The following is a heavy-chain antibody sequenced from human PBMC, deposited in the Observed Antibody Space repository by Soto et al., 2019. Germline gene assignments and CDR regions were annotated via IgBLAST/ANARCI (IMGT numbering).Heavy chain of an antibody. J-gene: IGHJ3*02. CDR3: ASTLGYCSSTSCSTNAFDI. D-gene: IGHD2-2*01. V-gene: IGHV1-69*02. Sequence: GASVKVSCKASGGTFSSYTISWVRQAPGQGLEWMGRIIPILGIANYAQKFQGRVTITADKSTSTAYMELSSLRSEDTAVYYCASTLGYCSSTSCSTNAFDIWGQGTMVTVSS. CDR2: IIPILGIA. CDR1: GGTFSSYT.